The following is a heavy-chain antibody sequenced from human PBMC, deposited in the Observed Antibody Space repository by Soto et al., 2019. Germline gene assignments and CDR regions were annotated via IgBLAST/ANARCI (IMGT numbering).Heavy chain of an antibody. V-gene: IGHV4-30-4*01. D-gene: IGHD6-13*01. CDR1: GGSISSGDYY. Sequence: PSETLSLTCTVSGGSISSGDYYWSWIRQPPGKGLEWIGYIYYSGSTYYNPSLKSRVTISVDTSKNQFSLKLSSVTAADTAVYYCARYIAAVNWFDPWGQGTLVTVSS. CDR2: IYYSGST. CDR3: ARYIAAVNWFDP. J-gene: IGHJ5*02.